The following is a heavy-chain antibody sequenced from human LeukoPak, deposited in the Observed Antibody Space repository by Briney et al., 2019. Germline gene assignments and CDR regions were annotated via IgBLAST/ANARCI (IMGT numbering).Heavy chain of an antibody. V-gene: IGHV5-51*01. Sequence: GESLKIPCKASGYRFTNYWIGWVRQMPGKGLEWMGIIYPGDSDTRYSPSFQGQVTISADKSISTAYLQWSSLKASDTAMYYCARRLIDRTSWSFDYWGQGTLVTVSS. CDR1: GYRFTNYW. CDR3: ARRLIDRTSWSFDY. CDR2: IYPGDSDT. D-gene: IGHD6-13*01. J-gene: IGHJ4*02.